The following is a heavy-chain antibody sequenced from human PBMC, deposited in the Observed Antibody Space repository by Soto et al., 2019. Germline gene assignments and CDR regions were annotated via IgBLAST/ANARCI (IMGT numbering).Heavy chain of an antibody. J-gene: IGHJ3*02. CDR1: GFTFSSYS. CDR3: ARVRHDYIWGSYRSENGDAFDI. D-gene: IGHD3-16*02. V-gene: IGHV3-48*01. Sequence: EVQLVESGGGLVQPGGSLRPSCAASGFTFSSYSMNWVRQAPGKGLEWVSYISSSSSTIYYADSVKGRFTISRDNAKNSLYLQMNSLRAEDTAVYYCARVRHDYIWGSYRSENGDAFDIWGQGTMVTVSS. CDR2: ISSSSSTI.